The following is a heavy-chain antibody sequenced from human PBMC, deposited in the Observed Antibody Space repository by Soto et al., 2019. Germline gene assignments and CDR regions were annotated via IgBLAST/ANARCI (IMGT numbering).Heavy chain of an antibody. V-gene: IGHV3-23*01. CDR1: GFTFSSYA. CDR3: AKDIPSYYDYVWGSYRYQGSDY. CDR2: ISGSGGST. Sequence: SLRLSCAASGFTFSSYAMSWVRQAPGKGLEWVSAISGSGGSTYYADSVKGRFTISRDNSKNTLYLQMNSLRAEDTAVYYCAKDIPSYYDYVWGSYRYQGSDYWGQGTLVTVSS. J-gene: IGHJ4*02. D-gene: IGHD3-16*02.